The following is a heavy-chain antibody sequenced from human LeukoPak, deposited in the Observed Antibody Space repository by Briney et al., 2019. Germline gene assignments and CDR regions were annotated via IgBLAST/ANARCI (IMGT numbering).Heavy chain of an antibody. CDR2: ISDSDGGT. Sequence: GGTLRLSCVASGFTFNRYGMTWVRQAPGKGLEWVSAISDSDGGTYYADSVKGRFTISRDNSKNTLYPQMNSLRAEDTAVYYCAKGVRLGSITMIRGVRRAYYYYMDVWGKGTTVTISS. CDR1: GFTFNRYG. V-gene: IGHV3-23*01. J-gene: IGHJ6*03. CDR3: AKGVRLGSITMIRGVRRAYYYYMDV. D-gene: IGHD3-10*01.